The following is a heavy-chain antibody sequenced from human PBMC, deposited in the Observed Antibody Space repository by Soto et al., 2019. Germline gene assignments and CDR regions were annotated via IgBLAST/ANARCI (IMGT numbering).Heavy chain of an antibody. V-gene: IGHV1-3*01. Sequence: ASVKVSCKASGYTFTSSAMHWVRQAPGQRLEWMGWINAGNGYTKYSQNFQGRVTITRDTSAGTAYMELSSLRSGDTAVYYCARDPLDILTGYPYYFDYWGQGTQVTVSS. D-gene: IGHD3-9*01. CDR1: GYTFTSSA. J-gene: IGHJ4*02. CDR3: ARDPLDILTGYPYYFDY. CDR2: INAGNGYT.